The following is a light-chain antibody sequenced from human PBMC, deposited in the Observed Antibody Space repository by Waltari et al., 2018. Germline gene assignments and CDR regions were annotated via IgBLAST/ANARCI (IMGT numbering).Light chain of an antibody. J-gene: IGLJ3*02. CDR1: SPNIENNY. V-gene: IGLV1-47*01. CDR3: AAWDDSLSGLV. Sequence: QSALTQPPSASGTPGQRVTISCFGSSPNIENNYVYWYQHFPGTAPKLLIYWNSQRPSGVPDRFSGSKSGTSASLAISGPRSEDEADYYCAAWDDSLSGLVFGGGTKLTDL. CDR2: WNS.